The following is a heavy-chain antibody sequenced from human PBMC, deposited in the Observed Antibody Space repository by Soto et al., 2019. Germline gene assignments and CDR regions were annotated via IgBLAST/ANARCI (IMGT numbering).Heavy chain of an antibody. J-gene: IGHJ6*02. CDR3: ASPMGAAAGQRDYYYYGMDV. CDR2: IWYDGSNK. CDR1: GFTFSSYG. V-gene: IGHV3-33*01. Sequence: GGSLRLSCAASGFTFSSYGMHWVRQAPGKGLEWVAVIWYDGSNKYYADSVKGRFTISRDNSKNTLYLQMNSLRAEDTAVYYCASPMGAAAGQRDYYYYGMDVWGQGTTVTVSS. D-gene: IGHD6-13*01.